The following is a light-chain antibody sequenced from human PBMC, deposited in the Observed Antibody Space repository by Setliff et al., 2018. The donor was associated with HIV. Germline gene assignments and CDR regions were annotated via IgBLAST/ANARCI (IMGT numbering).Light chain of an antibody. J-gene: IGLJ2*01. V-gene: IGLV1-40*01. CDR3: QSYDSLNVV. Sequence: QSALTQPPSVSGAPGQRVTISCTGSTFNIGGGYDVHWYQHLPGTAPKLLIYGNTNRPSGVPDRISGSKSGTSASLAITGLQAEDEADYYCQSYDSLNVVFGGGTKATVL. CDR1: TFNIGGGYD. CDR2: GNT.